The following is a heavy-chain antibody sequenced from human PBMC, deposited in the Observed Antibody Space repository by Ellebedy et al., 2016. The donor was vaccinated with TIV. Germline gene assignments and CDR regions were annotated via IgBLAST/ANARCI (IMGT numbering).Heavy chain of an antibody. CDR1: GFTVSSNY. J-gene: IGHJ4*02. CDR3: ARDGGGLTDY. V-gene: IGHV3-66*01. Sequence: GESLKISCAASGFTVSSNYMSWVRQAPGKGLEWVSVIYSGGSTYYADSVKGRFTISRDNSKNTLYLQMNSLRAEDTAVYYCARDGGGLTDYWGQGTLVTVSS. CDR2: IYSGGST. D-gene: IGHD3-16*01.